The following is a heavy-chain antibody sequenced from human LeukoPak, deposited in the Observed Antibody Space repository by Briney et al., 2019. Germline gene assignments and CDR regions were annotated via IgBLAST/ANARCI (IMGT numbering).Heavy chain of an antibody. V-gene: IGHV1-2*06. CDR3: ARAPERLGWFDP. J-gene: IGHJ5*02. CDR2: INPNSGGT. D-gene: IGHD1-1*01. Sequence: ASVKVSCKASGYSFSNYDIYWVRQAPGQGLEWMGRINPNSGGTTYAQKFQGRVTMTRDTSISTAYVELSRLRSDDTAVFYCARAPERLGWFDPWGQGTLVTVSS. CDR1: GYSFSNYD.